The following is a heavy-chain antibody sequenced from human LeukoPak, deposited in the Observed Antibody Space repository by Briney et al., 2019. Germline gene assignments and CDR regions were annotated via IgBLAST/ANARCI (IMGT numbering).Heavy chain of an antibody. CDR3: ARLVAAAAPDMDV. CDR1: GGSISSDSFY. D-gene: IGHD6-13*01. V-gene: IGHV4-39*07. Sequence: TSETLSLTCTVSGGSISSDSFYWGWIRQPPGEGLEWIGSIYYTGSVFYNPPLKGRVAISIDTSKNQFSLKVNSVTAADTAVYYCARLVAAAAPDMDVWGKGTTVTVSS. J-gene: IGHJ6*03. CDR2: IYYTGSV.